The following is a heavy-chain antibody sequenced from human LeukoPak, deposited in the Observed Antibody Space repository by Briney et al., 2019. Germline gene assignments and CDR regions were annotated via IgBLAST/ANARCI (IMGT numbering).Heavy chain of an antibody. CDR2: IHSSGTI. J-gene: IGHJ6*02. D-gene: IGHD6-13*01. V-gene: IGHV4-59*08. Sequence: SETLSLTCTVFGGSISGSYWSWIRLPPGKGLQWIGYIHSSGTINYNPALMSRITVSVDTSRNQFSLKARSVTAADTAVYYCARLNRLAAVGTVYYHAMDVWGQGTAVTVSS. CDR1: GGSISGSY. CDR3: ARLNRLAAVGTVYYHAMDV.